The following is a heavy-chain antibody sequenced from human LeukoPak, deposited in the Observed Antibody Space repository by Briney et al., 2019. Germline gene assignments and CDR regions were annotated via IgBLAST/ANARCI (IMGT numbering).Heavy chain of an antibody. CDR2: IRYDGSNK. CDR3: ARAGLDSSGH. J-gene: IGHJ4*02. CDR1: GFTFSSYG. D-gene: IGHD3-22*01. Sequence: GGSLRLSCAASGFTFSSYGMHWVRQAPGKGLEWVAFIRYDGSNKYYADSVKGRFTISRDNSENTLYLQMNSLRAEDTAVYYCARAGLDSSGHWGQGTLVTVSS. V-gene: IGHV3-30*02.